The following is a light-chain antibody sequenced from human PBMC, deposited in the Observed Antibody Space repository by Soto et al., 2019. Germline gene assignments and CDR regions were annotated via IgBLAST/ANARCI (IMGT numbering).Light chain of an antibody. Sequence: VVTQSPGTLSLSLGERATLSCRTSQCVRSRYLAWYQQKPGQAPTLLIYDASSRPGGIPDRFSGSGSGTDFTLTISRLEHEDFAVYYCQQYGDSPYTFGQGTKLEIK. CDR1: QCVRSRY. J-gene: IGKJ2*01. CDR2: DAS. V-gene: IGKV3-20*01. CDR3: QQYGDSPYT.